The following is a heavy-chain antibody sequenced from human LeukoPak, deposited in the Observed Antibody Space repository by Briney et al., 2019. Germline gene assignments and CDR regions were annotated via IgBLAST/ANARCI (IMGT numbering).Heavy chain of an antibody. CDR3: ARMSIGGLTDY. J-gene: IGHJ4*02. D-gene: IGHD3-16*01. CDR2: INHSGST. V-gene: IGHV4-34*01. Sequence: PSGTLSLTCAVYGGSFSGYYWSWIRQPPGKGLEWIGEINHSGSTNYNPSLKSRVTISVDTSKNQFSLKLSSVTAADTAVYYCARMSIGGLTDYWGQGTLVTVSS. CDR1: GGSFSGYY.